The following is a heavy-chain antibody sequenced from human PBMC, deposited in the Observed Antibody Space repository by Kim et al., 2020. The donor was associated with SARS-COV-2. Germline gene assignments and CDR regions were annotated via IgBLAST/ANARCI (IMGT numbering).Heavy chain of an antibody. V-gene: IGHV4-30-2*01. CDR1: GGSISSDLYS. CDR3: ARESSDTGFDP. CDR2: IYQSGST. J-gene: IGHJ5*02. Sequence: SETLSLTCSVSGGSISSDLYSWNWIRQPPGKGLEWIGYIYQSGSTYYNPSLRSRVTMSVDRSKNQFSLILSSVTAADTAVYYCARESSDTGFDPWGQGTLVTASS.